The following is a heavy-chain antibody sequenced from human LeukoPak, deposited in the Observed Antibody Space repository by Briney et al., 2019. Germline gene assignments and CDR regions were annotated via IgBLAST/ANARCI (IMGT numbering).Heavy chain of an antibody. CDR2: INQDGSLK. CDR1: GFTLSTSW. D-gene: IGHD2-15*01. V-gene: IGHV3-7*03. CDR3: AKGGVVHAFDI. Sequence: GGSLRLSCTASGFTLSTSWMSWVRQAPGRGLEWVASINQDGSLKHYVDSVKGRFTISRDNVQNSLYLQMNSLRAEDTAVYYCAKGGVVHAFDIWGQGTMVTVSS. J-gene: IGHJ3*02.